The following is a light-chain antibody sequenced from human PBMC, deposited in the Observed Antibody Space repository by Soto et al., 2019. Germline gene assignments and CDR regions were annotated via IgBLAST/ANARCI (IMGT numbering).Light chain of an antibody. J-gene: IGKJ4*01. CDR1: QGISSY. CDR3: KQYNSYSLS. CDR2: AAS. Sequence: QLSPSPSSLSASVGSRIPITRRASQGISSYLAWYQQKPGKDTKLLIYAASTLQSGVQSRFSGSGSGTDFTLTISSLQPDDVVTYYSKQYNSYSLSFGGGTKVDI. V-gene: IGKV1-9*01.